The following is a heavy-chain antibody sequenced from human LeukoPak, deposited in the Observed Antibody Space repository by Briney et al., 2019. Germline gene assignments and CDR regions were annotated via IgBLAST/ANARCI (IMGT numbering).Heavy chain of an antibody. CDR2: IIPIFGTA. D-gene: IGHD3-16*01. CDR3: ARDNSAGGFDY. Sequence: SVKVSCKASGYTFTSYGISWVRQAPGQGLEWMGGIIPIFGTANYAQKFQGRVTITADESTSTAYMELSSLRSEDTAVYYCARDNSAGGFDYWGQGTLVTVSS. V-gene: IGHV1-69*13. J-gene: IGHJ4*02. CDR1: GYTFTSYG.